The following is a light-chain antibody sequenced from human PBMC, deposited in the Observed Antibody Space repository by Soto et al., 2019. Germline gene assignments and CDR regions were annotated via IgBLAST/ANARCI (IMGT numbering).Light chain of an antibody. CDR1: SSDVGAYIF. V-gene: IGLV2-14*03. Sequence: QSALTQPASVSGSPGQSITISCTGTSSDVGAYIFVSWYQQHPGKAPKLMIYDIINRPSGVSNRFSGSKSGNTASLTISGRQAEHEADYYCVSFTTSRSYVFGTGTKVTVL. J-gene: IGLJ1*01. CDR3: VSFTTSRSYV. CDR2: DII.